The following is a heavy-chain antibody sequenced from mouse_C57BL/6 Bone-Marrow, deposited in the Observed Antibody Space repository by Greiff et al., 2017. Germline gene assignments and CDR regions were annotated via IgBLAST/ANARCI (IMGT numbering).Heavy chain of an antibody. V-gene: IGHV5-6*01. CDR2: LCSGGSYP. Sequence: EVKLLESGGDLVKPGGSLKLSCAASGFTFSSYGMPWVRQTPDKRLEWVATLCSGGSYPYYPASVKGRCTISRDKAKNTLYLQMSSLKSEDTAMYYCARCYDGYSWFAYWGQGTPVTVSA. CDR3: ARCYDGYSWFAY. D-gene: IGHD2-3*01. CDR1: GFTFSSYG. J-gene: IGHJ3*01.